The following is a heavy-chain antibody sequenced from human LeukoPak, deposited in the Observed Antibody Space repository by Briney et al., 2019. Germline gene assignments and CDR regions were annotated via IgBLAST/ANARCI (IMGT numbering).Heavy chain of an antibody. CDR1: GGSFSGYY. J-gene: IGHJ4*02. D-gene: IGHD3-10*01. CDR2: IYHSGST. V-gene: IGHV4-30-2*01. CDR3: ARATYYYGSGSQFDY. Sequence: SETLSLTCAVYGGSFSGYYWSWIRQPPGKGLEWIGYIYHSGSTYYNPSLKSRVTISVDRSKNQFSLKLSSVTAADTAVYYCARATYYYGSGSQFDYWGQGTLVTVSS.